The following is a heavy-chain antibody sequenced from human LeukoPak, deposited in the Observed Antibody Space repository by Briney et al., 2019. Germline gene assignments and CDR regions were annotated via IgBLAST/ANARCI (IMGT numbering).Heavy chain of an antibody. V-gene: IGHV4-59*11. Sequence: SETLSLTCTVSGDSISSHYWSWIRQPPGKGLEWIGYIYYSGSTNYNPSLKSRVTISVDTSKNQFSLKLSSVTAADTAVYYCAREGDTTTSGMDVWGQGTTVTVSS. J-gene: IGHJ6*02. CDR1: GDSISSHY. CDR3: AREGDTTTSGMDV. D-gene: IGHD1-26*01. CDR2: IYYSGST.